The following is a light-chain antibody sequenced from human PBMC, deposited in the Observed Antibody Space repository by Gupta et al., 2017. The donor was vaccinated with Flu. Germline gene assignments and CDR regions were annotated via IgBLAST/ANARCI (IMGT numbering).Light chain of an antibody. CDR3: SSYTSSYTFV. CDR2: EVS. V-gene: IGLV2-18*02. J-gene: IGLJ1*01. Sequence: HSALTQPPSVSGSPEQSVTISCTGTSSDVGTYNRVSWYQQSPGTAPKLMIYEVSNRPSGVPDRFSGSKSGNTASLTISGLQGEDEADYYCSSYTSSYTFVFGTGTKVTVL. CDR1: SSDVGTYNR.